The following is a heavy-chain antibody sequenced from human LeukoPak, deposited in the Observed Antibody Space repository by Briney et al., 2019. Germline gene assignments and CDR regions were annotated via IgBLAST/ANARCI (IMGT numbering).Heavy chain of an antibody. D-gene: IGHD3-10*01. V-gene: IGHV4-59*01. CDR3: ARRLVRGVTPGDWYFDL. Sequence: PSETLSLTCTVSGGSISSSYWSWIRQPPGKGLEWIGYIYYSGNTNYNPSLRSRDTISVDTSENQFSLKLNSVTAADTAVYYCARRLVRGVTPGDWYFDLWGRGTLVTVSS. J-gene: IGHJ2*01. CDR2: IYYSGNT. CDR1: GGSISSSY.